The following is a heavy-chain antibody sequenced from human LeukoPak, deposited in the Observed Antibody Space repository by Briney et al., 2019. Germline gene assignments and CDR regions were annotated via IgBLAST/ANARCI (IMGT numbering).Heavy chain of an antibody. Sequence: GGSLRLSCAASGFTVNSNYMSWVRQAPGKGLEWVSVIYSGGSTYYADSVKGRFTISRDNSKNTLYLQMNSLRAEDTAVYYCARGRDGYNYGYWGQGTLVTVSS. J-gene: IGHJ4*02. CDR1: GFTVNSNY. D-gene: IGHD5-24*01. CDR3: ARGRDGYNYGY. CDR2: IYSGGST. V-gene: IGHV3-53*01.